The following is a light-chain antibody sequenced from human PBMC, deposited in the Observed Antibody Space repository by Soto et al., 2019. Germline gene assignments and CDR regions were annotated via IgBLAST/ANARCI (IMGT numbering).Light chain of an antibody. Sequence: DLPMTQSPSSLSASVGDRVTITCRASQGIRDLLAWYQQKPGKAPNRLIYAASNLESGVPSRFGGTGSGTEFTLTISSLQPEDFATYYCLQHNDYPFTFGGGTKVEIK. CDR2: AAS. CDR1: QGIRDL. J-gene: IGKJ4*01. CDR3: LQHNDYPFT. V-gene: IGKV1-17*01.